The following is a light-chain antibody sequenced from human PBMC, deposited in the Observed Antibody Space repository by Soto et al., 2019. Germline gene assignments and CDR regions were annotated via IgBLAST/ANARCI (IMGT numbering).Light chain of an antibody. CDR2: WAS. Sequence: DIVMTQSPDSLAVSLGERATINCKSSQSVLYSSNNKNYLAWYQQKPGQPPKRLIYWASTRESGVPDPFSGSGSGTDFTLTISSLQAEDVAVYYCQQYYSTPLTFGQGTKVEIK. V-gene: IGKV4-1*01. CDR1: QSVLYSSNNKNY. J-gene: IGKJ1*01. CDR3: QQYYSTPLT.